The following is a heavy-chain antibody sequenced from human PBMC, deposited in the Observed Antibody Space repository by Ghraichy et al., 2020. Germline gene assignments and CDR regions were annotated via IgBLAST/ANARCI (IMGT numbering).Heavy chain of an antibody. CDR2: ITGSGRTK. D-gene: IGHD4-23*01. Sequence: GGSLRLSCVGYGFPFSSYSFNWVRQSPGKGLEWVSYITGSGRTKSYADSVKGRFTISRDNAQNSLYLQMNSLRVEDTAVYYCARGSRVVRFYYYDGMDVWGQGTTVTVSS. CDR1: GFPFSSYS. J-gene: IGHJ6*02. CDR3: ARGSRVVRFYYYDGMDV. V-gene: IGHV3-48*01.